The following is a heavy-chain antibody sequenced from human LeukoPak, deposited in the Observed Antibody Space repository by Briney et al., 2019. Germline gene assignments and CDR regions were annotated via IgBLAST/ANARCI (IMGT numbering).Heavy chain of an antibody. J-gene: IGHJ4*02. Sequence: PGGSLRLSCAASGFTFSTYWINWGRQAPGKGLEWVGNINPDGSETYYVDSVKGRFIISRDNAKNSLYLQMNSLKTEDTAVYYCFGIFWGQGTLVTVSS. CDR2: INPDGSET. D-gene: IGHD1-14*01. CDR1: GFTFSTYW. CDR3: FGIF. V-gene: IGHV3-7*01.